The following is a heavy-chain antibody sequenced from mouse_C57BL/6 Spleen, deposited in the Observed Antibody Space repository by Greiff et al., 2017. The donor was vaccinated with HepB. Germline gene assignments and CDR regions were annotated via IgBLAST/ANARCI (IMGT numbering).Heavy chain of an antibody. V-gene: IGHV1-64*01. J-gene: IGHJ4*01. CDR1: GYTFTSYW. D-gene: IGHD1-1*01. CDR3: ARRGTSYGYAMDY. CDR2: IHPNSGST. Sequence: QVHVKQPGAELVKPGASVKLSCKASGYTFTSYWMHWVKQRPGQGLEWIGMIHPNSGSTNYNEKFKSKATLTVDKSSSTAYMQLSSLTSEDSAVYYCARRGTSYGYAMDYWGQGTSVTVSS.